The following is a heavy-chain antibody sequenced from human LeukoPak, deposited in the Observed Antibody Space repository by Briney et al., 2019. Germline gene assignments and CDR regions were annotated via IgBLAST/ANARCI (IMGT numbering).Heavy chain of an antibody. Sequence: ASVRVSCKASGGTFSSYAISRVRQAPGQGLEWMGGIIPIFGTANYAQKFQGRVTITADESTSTAYMELSSLRSEDTAVYYCARDQEYGSGSYDYWGQGTLVTVSS. D-gene: IGHD3-10*01. CDR2: IIPIFGTA. V-gene: IGHV1-69*01. CDR1: GGTFSSYA. J-gene: IGHJ4*02. CDR3: ARDQEYGSGSYDY.